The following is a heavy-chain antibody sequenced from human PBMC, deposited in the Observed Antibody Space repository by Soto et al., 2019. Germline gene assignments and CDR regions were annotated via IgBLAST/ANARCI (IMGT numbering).Heavy chain of an antibody. Sequence: EVQLVESGGGVVRPGGSLRLTCAASGFPFSRFCMSWVRQAPGRGLEWVANINPDGSEEKYVDSVKGRFTISRDNVENSLYLEMSRLRVEDTATYFCLGDGWHSPRIAEYWGQGILVTVSS. D-gene: IGHD1-26*01. V-gene: IGHV3-7*04. CDR2: INPDGSEE. CDR3: LGDGWHSPRIAEY. CDR1: GFPFSRFC. J-gene: IGHJ4*02.